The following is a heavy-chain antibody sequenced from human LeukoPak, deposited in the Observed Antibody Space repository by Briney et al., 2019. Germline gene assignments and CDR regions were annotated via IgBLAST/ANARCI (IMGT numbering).Heavy chain of an antibody. J-gene: IGHJ4*02. CDR1: GFTFDDYT. V-gene: IGHV3-43*01. CDR2: ISWDGGST. Sequence: GGSLRLSCAASGFTFDDYTMHWVRQAPGKGLEWVSLISWDGGSTYYADSVKGRFTISRDNSKNTLFLQMNTLRAEDTAIYYCAKDRHGVTSGGQGTLVTVSS. D-gene: IGHD3-3*01. CDR3: AKDRHGVTS.